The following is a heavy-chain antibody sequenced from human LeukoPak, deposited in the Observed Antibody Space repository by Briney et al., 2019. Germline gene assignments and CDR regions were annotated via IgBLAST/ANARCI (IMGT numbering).Heavy chain of an antibody. Sequence: ASETLSLTCTVSGGSISSYYWSWIRQPAGKGLEWIGRIYTSGSTNYNPSLKSRVTMSVDTSKNQFSLKPSSVTAADTAVYYCARDGYFLPIGYSGYGLRGDYYYYGMDVWGQGTTVTVSS. CDR1: GGSISSYY. CDR2: IYTSGST. V-gene: IGHV4-4*07. J-gene: IGHJ6*02. D-gene: IGHD5-12*01. CDR3: ARDGYFLPIGYSGYGLRGDYYYYGMDV.